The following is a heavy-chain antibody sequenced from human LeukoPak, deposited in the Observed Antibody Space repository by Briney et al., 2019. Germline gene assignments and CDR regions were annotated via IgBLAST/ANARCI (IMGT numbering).Heavy chain of an antibody. D-gene: IGHD2-2*01. V-gene: IGHV1-69*05. CDR3: ARARTPPCSSTSCYQRGFDY. J-gene: IGHJ4*02. Sequence: SVKVSCKASGGTFSSYAISWVRQAPGQGLEWMGGIIPIFGTANYAQKFQGRVTITTDESTSTAYMELSSLRSEDTAVYYCARARTPPCSSTSCYQRGFDYWGQGTLVTVSS. CDR2: IIPIFGTA. CDR1: GGTFSSYA.